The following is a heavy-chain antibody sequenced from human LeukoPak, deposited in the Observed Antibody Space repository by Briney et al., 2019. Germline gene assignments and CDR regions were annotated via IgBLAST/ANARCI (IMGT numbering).Heavy chain of an antibody. D-gene: IGHD1-14*01. CDR2: LYSGSKV. J-gene: IGHJ4*02. V-gene: IGHV3-53*01. CDR3: AIVILRSGNLETFDY. Sequence: GGSLRLSCAVSGFSFSSNYMSWVRQAPGKGLEWISSLYSGSKVFYAESLKGRVTISRDNSNNTLFLHMSGLRAEDTAVYYCAIVILRSGNLETFDYWGQGTLVTVSS. CDR1: GFSFSSNY.